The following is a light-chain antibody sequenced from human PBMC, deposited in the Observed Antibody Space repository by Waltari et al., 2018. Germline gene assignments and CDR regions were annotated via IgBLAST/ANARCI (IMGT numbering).Light chain of an antibody. Sequence: QSALTQPRSVSGSPGQSVTISCTGTGNDVGRYDYVSWYQQQSGRAPKLIIYDVFNRPSGVPDRFSGSRSGGTAYLTISGLQAEDEADYYCCSYAGPAFGEGTKLTVL. CDR2: DVF. CDR1: GNDVGRYDY. V-gene: IGLV2-11*01. J-gene: IGLJ2*01. CDR3: CSYAGPA.